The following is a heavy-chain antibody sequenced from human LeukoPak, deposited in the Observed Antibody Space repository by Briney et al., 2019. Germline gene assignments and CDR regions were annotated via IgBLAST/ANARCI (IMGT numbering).Heavy chain of an antibody. CDR1: GSNFTTYW. D-gene: IGHD6-13*01. V-gene: IGHV5-51*01. Sequence: GESLKISCKGSGSNFTTYWIGWVRQMPGKGLEWMGIIYPGDSDTRYSPSFQGQVSISADKSISTAYLQWNSLKASDTAIYYCARQPTIASLRRFFDSWGQGTLVTVSS. J-gene: IGHJ4*02. CDR2: IYPGDSDT. CDR3: ARQPTIASLRRFFDS.